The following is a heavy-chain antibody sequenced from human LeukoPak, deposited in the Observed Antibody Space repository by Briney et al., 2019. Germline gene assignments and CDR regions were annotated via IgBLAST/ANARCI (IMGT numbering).Heavy chain of an antibody. CDR1: GFTFSSYG. V-gene: IGHV3-30*18. J-gene: IGHJ5*02. CDR2: ISYDGSNK. Sequence: GRSLRLSCAASGFTFSSYGMHWVRQAPGKGLEWVAVISYDGSNKYYADSVKGRFTISRDNSKNTLYLQMNSLRAEDTAVYYCANDQFDPWGQGTLVTVSS. CDR3: ANDQFDP.